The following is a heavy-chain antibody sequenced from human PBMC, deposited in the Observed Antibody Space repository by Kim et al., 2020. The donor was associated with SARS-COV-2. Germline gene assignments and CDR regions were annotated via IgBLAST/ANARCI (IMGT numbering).Heavy chain of an antibody. V-gene: IGHV4-59*01. D-gene: IGHD3-10*01. CDR2: AHYIGRA. J-gene: IGHJ3*02. CDR3: ARFQHGSGSYLDPFDI. CDR1: GGSLSPYY. Sequence: SETLSLTCTVSGGSLSPYYWSWIRQPPGKGLEGIGYAHYIGRANYSPSPKSRVAISVDTSKNHFSLNLTSVTAADTAKYFCARFQHGSGSYLDPFDIWGQGTLVTVSS.